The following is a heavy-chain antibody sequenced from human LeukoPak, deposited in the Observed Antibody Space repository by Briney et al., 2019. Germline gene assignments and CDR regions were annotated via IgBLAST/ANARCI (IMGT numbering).Heavy chain of an antibody. J-gene: IGHJ4*02. D-gene: IGHD2-15*01. CDR1: GFIVSNNY. V-gene: IGHV3-53*01. Sequence: GGSLRLSCAASGFIVSNNYMTWVRQAPGKGLEWVSNIYSGGSTYYADSVKGRFTVSRDDSKNTLYLQMNSLRAEDTAVYYCAREEDTYCSGGSCYSAFDYWGQGTLVTVSS. CDR3: AREEDTYCSGGSCYSAFDY. CDR2: IYSGGST.